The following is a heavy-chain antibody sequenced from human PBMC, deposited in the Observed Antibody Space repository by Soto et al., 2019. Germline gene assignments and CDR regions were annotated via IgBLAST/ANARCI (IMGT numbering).Heavy chain of an antibody. D-gene: IGHD6-6*01. CDR1: GFTFSSYG. V-gene: IGHV3-30*18. Sequence: QVQLVESGGGVVQPGRSLRLSCAASGFTFSSYGMHWVRQAPGKGLEWVALISYDGSNKYYADSVKGRFTISRDNSKNTLYLQMNSLRAEDTAVYYRAKDSGFRGAARRTFDYWGQGTLVTVSS. J-gene: IGHJ4*02. CDR3: AKDSGFRGAARRTFDY. CDR2: ISYDGSNK.